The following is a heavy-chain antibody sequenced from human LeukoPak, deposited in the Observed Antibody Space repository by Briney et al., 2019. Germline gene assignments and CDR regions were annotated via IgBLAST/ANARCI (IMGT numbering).Heavy chain of an antibody. V-gene: IGHV3-21*04. CDR2: IGSGNNYI. CDR3: ASQTSAKGFDY. J-gene: IGHJ4*02. Sequence: GGSLRLFCAASGFTFNNYIMNWVRQAPGKGLEWVSSIGSGNNYIYYADSVKGRFTISTDNAKNSLYLQMNGLRAEDTAVYYCASQTSAKGFDYWGQGTLVTVSS. D-gene: IGHD2-2*01. CDR1: GFTFNNYI.